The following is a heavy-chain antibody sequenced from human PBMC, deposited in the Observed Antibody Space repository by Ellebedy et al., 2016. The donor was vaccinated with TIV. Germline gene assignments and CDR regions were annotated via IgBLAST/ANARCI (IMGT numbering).Heavy chain of an antibody. J-gene: IGHJ4*02. CDR3: SNFLNF. CDR2: IKPDGSEK. V-gene: IGHV3-7*01. Sequence: GESLKISCAASGFTFGDYWMDWVRQAPGKGLEWVANIKPDGSEKYYVGSVQGRFSISRDNAKNLLYLQMDSLRVEDTAMYYCSNFLNFWGQGALVTVSS. D-gene: IGHD1-1*01. CDR1: GFTFGDYW.